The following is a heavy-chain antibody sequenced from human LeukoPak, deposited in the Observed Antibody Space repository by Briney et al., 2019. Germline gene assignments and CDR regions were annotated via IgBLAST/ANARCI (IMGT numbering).Heavy chain of an antibody. CDR2: INNDGSDT. D-gene: IGHD6-6*01. CDR3: ARDRPHNWFDP. CDR1: GFTFSSYR. V-gene: IGHV3-74*01. Sequence: GGSLRLSCTASGFTFSSYRMHWVRQAPGKGLVWVSYINNDGSDTSYADSVKGRFTISRDNAKNTLYLQMNSLRAEDTAVYYCARDRPHNWFDPWGQGTLVTVSS. J-gene: IGHJ5*02.